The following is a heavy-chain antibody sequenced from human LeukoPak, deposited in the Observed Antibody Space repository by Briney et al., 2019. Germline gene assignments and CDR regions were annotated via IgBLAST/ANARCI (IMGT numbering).Heavy chain of an antibody. Sequence: SETLSLTCTVSGGSISSSSYYWGWIRQPPGKGLEWIGSIYYSGSTYYNPSLKSRVTISVDTSKNQFSLKLSSVTAADTAVYYCARASWDGLFDYWGQGTLVTVSS. V-gene: IGHV4-39*01. J-gene: IGHJ4*02. D-gene: IGHD3/OR15-3a*01. CDR3: ARASWDGLFDY. CDR2: IYYSGST. CDR1: GGSISSSSYY.